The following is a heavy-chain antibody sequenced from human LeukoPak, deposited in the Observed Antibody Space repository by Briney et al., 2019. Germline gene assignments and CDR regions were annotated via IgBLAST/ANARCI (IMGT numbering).Heavy chain of an antibody. CDR3: VIGVGWQPDY. J-gene: IGHJ4*02. V-gene: IGHV4-59*02. CDR2: IYKIGTT. CDR1: GDSVTGYY. Sequence: PSETLSFTCTVFGDSVTGYYLNWVRQPPGKGLEWIGHIYKIGTTNYNPSLKSRLTISADTSKNQFSLKLRSVTAADTAVYYCVIGVGWQPDYWGQGALVTVSS. D-gene: IGHD2-15*01.